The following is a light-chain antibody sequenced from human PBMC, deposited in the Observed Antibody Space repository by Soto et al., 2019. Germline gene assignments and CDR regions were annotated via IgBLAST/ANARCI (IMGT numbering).Light chain of an antibody. J-gene: IGKJ1*01. Sequence: ELVLTQSPATRSVSPGETATLSCRASQSVNSNLAWYQQKPGPAPRLLIYGESTRATGIPARFSGSGSGTEFTLTISRLQSEDFAVYYCQKYNKWPTTWTFGQGTKV. CDR1: QSVNSN. CDR2: GES. CDR3: QKYNKWPTTWT. V-gene: IGKV3-15*01.